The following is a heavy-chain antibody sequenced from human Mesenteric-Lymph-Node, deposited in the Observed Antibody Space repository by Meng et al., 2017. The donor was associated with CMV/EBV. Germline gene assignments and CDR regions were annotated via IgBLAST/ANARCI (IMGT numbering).Heavy chain of an antibody. D-gene: IGHD3-3*01. CDR2: ISSSSSYI. V-gene: IGHV3-21*01. CDR3: AKDKGFRYLEWSSV. Sequence: GGSLRLSCAASGFTFSSYSMNWVRQAPGKGLEWVSSISSSSSYIYYADSVKGRFTISRDNSKNTLFLQMNSLRAEDTAVYYCAKDKGFRYLEWSSVRGQGTLVTVSS. CDR1: GFTFSSYS. J-gene: IGHJ4*02.